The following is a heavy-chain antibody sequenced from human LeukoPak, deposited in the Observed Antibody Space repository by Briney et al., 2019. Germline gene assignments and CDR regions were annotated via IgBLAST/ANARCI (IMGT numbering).Heavy chain of an antibody. D-gene: IGHD3-3*01. J-gene: IGHJ4*02. CDR1: GGSISSGGYY. CDR3: ARVGGYYDFPPYYFDY. Sequence: SQTLSLTCTVSGGSISSGGYYWGWIRQHPGKGLEWIGYIYYSGSTYYNPSLKSRVTISVDTSKNQFSLKLSSVTAADTAVYYCARVGGYYDFPPYYFDYWGQGTLVTVSS. V-gene: IGHV4-31*03. CDR2: IYYSGST.